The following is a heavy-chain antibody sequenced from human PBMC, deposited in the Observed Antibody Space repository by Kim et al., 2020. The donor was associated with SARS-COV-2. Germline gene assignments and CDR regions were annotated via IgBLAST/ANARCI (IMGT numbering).Heavy chain of an antibody. V-gene: IGHV3-30*02. Sequence: ADSVKGRFTVSRDNSKKTLFLQMSSLRIEDTAVYYCAKDRRIAVAVPVDYWGQGTLVSVSS. CDR3: AKDRRIAVAVPVDY. D-gene: IGHD6-19*01. J-gene: IGHJ4*02.